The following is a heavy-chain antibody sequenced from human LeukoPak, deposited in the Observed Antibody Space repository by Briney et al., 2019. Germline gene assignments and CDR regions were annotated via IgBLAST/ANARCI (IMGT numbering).Heavy chain of an antibody. CDR3: ARWIGMVRVLDY. J-gene: IGHJ4*02. Sequence: GTLRLSCAASGFTFSSYWMSWVRQAPGKGLEWVANIKQDGSEKYYVDSVKGRFTISRDNAKNSLYLQMNSLRAEDTAVYYCARWIGMVRVLDYWGQGTLVTVSS. V-gene: IGHV3-7*01. D-gene: IGHD3-10*01. CDR2: IKQDGSEK. CDR1: GFTFSSYW.